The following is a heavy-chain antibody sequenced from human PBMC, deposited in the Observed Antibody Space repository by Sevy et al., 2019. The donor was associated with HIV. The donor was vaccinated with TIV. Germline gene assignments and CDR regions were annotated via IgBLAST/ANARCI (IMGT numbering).Heavy chain of an antibody. CDR1: GFTFSHYW. J-gene: IGHJ6*02. V-gene: IGHV3-7*03. CDR3: ARDCNSATCLWGLDV. D-gene: IGHD1-26*01. CDR2: IKGDGSEK. Sequence: GGALRLSCAASGFTFSHYWMTWVRQAPGKGPEWVANIKGDGSEKYYVDSAWGRFTISRDIAKNSLYLQMNSLRGEDTALYYCARDCNSATCLWGLDVWGQGTTVTVSS.